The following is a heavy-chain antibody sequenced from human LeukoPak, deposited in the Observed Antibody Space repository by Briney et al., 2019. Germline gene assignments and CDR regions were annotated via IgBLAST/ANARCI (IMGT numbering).Heavy chain of an antibody. J-gene: IGHJ4*02. CDR1: GFTFSSYE. Sequence: PGGSLRLSCAAAGFTFSSYEMHWVRQAPGKGLEWVSYISSSGSTIYYADSVKGRFTISRDNAKNSLYLQMNSLRAEDTAIYYCARAVWDSSGYYYDYWGQGTLVTVSS. D-gene: IGHD3-22*01. CDR3: ARAVWDSSGYYYDY. CDR2: ISSSGSTI. V-gene: IGHV3-48*03.